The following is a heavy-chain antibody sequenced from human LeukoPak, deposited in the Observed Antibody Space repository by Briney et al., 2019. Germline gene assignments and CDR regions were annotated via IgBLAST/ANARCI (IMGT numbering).Heavy chain of an antibody. CDR2: IKSKTDGGTT. Sequence: PGGSLRLSCAASGFTFSNAWMSWVRQAPGKGLEWVGRIKSKTDGGTTDYAAPVKGRFTISRDDSKNTLYLQMNSLKTEDTAVYYCTTGPIGYYYYYMDVWGKGTTVTVSS. CDR3: TTGPIGYYYYYMDV. J-gene: IGHJ6*03. V-gene: IGHV3-15*01. CDR1: GFTFSNAW.